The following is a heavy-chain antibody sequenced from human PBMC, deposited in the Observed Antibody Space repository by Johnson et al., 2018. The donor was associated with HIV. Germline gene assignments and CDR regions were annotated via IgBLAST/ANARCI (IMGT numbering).Heavy chain of an antibody. J-gene: IGHJ3*02. CDR1: GFTFSDYD. V-gene: IGHV3-30*02. Sequence: QVQLVESGGGVVPPGGSLRLSCAASGFTFSDYDIHWVRQAPGKGPEWVACVRYDGGSTSDAGCVKGRFTISRDNARNTMYLQMNSLRPEDTALYYCARGGGCWGFHPFHIWGQGTMVTVSS. CDR2: VRYDGGST. D-gene: IGHD2-15*01. CDR3: ARGGGCWGFHPFHI.